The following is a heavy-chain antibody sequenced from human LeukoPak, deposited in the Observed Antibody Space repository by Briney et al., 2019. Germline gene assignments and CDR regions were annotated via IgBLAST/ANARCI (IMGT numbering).Heavy chain of an antibody. D-gene: IGHD1-14*01. CDR2: ISSSGTYI. CDR3: ARNQRRLDY. V-gene: IGHV3-21*01. Sequence: PGGSLRLSCAASGFTFSSYSLNWVRQAPGKGLEWVSSISSSGTYIYYADSVKGRFTISRDNAKNSLYLQMNSLRAEDTAVYYCARNQRRLDYWGQGTLVTVSS. CDR1: GFTFSSYS. J-gene: IGHJ4*02.